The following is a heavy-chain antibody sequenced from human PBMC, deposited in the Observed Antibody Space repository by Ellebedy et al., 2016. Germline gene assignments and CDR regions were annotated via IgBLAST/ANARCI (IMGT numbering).Heavy chain of an antibody. CDR2: LSGSGPKT. J-gene: IGHJ2*01. CDR3: AKHETDGDYYFDL. Sequence: GGSLRLSXAASGFTFKTYAMSWVRQAPGEGLEWVSTLSGSGPKTYYADSVQGRFTISRDNSKSTLYLQMNSLRAEDTAVHYCAKHETDGDYYFDLWGRGTLVTVSS. V-gene: IGHV3-23*01. CDR1: GFTFKTYA. D-gene: IGHD2-21*01.